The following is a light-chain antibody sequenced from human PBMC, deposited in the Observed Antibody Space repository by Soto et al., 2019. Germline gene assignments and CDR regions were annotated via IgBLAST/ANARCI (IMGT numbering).Light chain of an antibody. CDR1: QSVLYSSSNKNY. CDR2: WAS. J-gene: IGKJ2*01. CDR3: QQYYSTPYT. V-gene: IGKV4-1*01. Sequence: DIVMTQSPDSLAVSLGERATINCKSSQSVLYSSSNKNYLAWYQQKPGQPPKLRIYWASTRASGVPDRFSGSGSGTDFTLTISSLQAEDVAVYYCQQYYSTPYTFGQGTKLEIK.